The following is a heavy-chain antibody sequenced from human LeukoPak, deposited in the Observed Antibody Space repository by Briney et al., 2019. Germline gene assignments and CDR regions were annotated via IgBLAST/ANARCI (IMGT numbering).Heavy chain of an antibody. J-gene: IGHJ4*02. V-gene: IGHV3-30*03. CDR1: GFTFSSYG. CDR2: ISYDGSNK. Sequence: GGSLRLSCAASGFTFSSYGMHWVRQAPGKGLEWVAVISYDGSNKYYADSVKGRFTISRDNSKNTLYLQMNSLRAEDTAVYYCARRAGAYTHPYDYWGQGTLVTVSS. CDR3: ARRAGAYTHPYDY. D-gene: IGHD3-16*01.